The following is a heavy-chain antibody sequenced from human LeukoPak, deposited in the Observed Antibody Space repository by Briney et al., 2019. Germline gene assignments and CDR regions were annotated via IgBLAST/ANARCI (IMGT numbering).Heavy chain of an antibody. V-gene: IGHV3-53*01. CDR3: ARDHINVNAFDI. D-gene: IGHD3-16*02. CDR2: IYSSGST. Sequence: GGSLRPSCAGSGFTATTNYMSWVRQAPGKGLEWVSVIYSSGSTSYADSVKGRFTISRDSSKNTVYLQMNSLRAEDTAVYYCARDHINVNAFDIWGQGTMVTVSS. J-gene: IGHJ3*02. CDR1: GFTATTNY.